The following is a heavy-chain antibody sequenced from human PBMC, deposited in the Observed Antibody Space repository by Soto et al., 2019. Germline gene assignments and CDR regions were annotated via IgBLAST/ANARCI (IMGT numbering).Heavy chain of an antibody. D-gene: IGHD3-10*01. V-gene: IGHV4-34*01. Sequence: SETLSLTCAVYGGSFSGYYWSWIRQPPGKGLEWIGEINHSGSTNYNQSLKSRVTISVDTSKNQFSLKLSSVTAADTAVYYCARGRSYMVRGRHNWFDPWGQGTLVTVSS. CDR2: INHSGST. CDR1: GGSFSGYY. CDR3: ARGRSYMVRGRHNWFDP. J-gene: IGHJ5*02.